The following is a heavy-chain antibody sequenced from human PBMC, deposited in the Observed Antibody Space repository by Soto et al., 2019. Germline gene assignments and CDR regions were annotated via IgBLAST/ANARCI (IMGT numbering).Heavy chain of an antibody. CDR2: IYTSGST. D-gene: IGHD3-10*01. CDR3: ARIITMVRGVYYFDY. Sequence: SETLSLTCTVSGGSISSYYWSWIRQPAGKGLEWIGRIYTSGSTNYNPSLKSRVTMSVDTSKNQFSLKLSSVTAADTAVYYCARIITMVRGVYYFDYWGQGTLVTVSS. CDR1: GGSISSYY. J-gene: IGHJ4*02. V-gene: IGHV4-4*07.